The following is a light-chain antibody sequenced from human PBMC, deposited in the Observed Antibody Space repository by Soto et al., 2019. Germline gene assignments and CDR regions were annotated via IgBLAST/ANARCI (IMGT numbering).Light chain of an antibody. V-gene: IGKV1-39*01. Sequence: DIEMTQSPSSLSASVGDRVTITCRASQSIASHLNWYQQKPGKAPSLLIYTASSLQSGVPSRFSGSRSGTDFTLNISSLQPADFELYFCQQRYTTLYTFGQGTQRASK. J-gene: IGKJ2*01. CDR3: QQRYTTLYT. CDR1: QSIASH. CDR2: TAS.